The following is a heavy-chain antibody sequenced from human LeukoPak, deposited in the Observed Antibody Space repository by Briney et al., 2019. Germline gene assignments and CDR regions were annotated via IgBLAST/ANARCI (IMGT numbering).Heavy chain of an antibody. J-gene: IGHJ4*02. V-gene: IGHV3-48*03. Sequence: GGSLRLSCAASGFTFSSYEMNWVRQAPGKGLEWVSYISSSGSTIYYADSVKGRFTISRDNAKNSLYLQMNSLRAEDTAVYYCGTLQGGAFFSDYWGQGTLVTVSS. D-gene: IGHD3-3*02. CDR2: ISSSGSTI. CDR3: GTLQGGAFFSDY. CDR1: GFTFSSYE.